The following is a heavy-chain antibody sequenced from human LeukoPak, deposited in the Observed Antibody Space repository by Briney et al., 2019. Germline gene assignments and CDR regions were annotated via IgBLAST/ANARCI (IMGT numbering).Heavy chain of an antibody. CDR1: GYTFTGYY. CDR3: ARDRGYCSSTSCYEFDP. Sequence: ASVKVSCKASGYTFTGYYMHWVQQAPGQGLEWMGWINPNSGGTNYAQKFQGRVTMTRDTSISTAYMELSRLRSDDTAVYYCARDRGYCSSTSCYEFDPWGQGTLVTVSS. D-gene: IGHD2-2*01. V-gene: IGHV1-2*02. J-gene: IGHJ5*02. CDR2: INPNSGGT.